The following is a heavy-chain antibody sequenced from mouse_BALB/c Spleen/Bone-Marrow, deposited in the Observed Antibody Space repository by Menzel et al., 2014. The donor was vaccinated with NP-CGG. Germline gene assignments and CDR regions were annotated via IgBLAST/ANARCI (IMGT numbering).Heavy chain of an antibody. CDR2: IFPGDGGT. D-gene: IGHD2-14*01. V-gene: IGHV1-85*01. CDR3: ARNYRYAWFAY. Sequence: VQLQQSGAELVKPGASVKLSCKASGYTFTSYGINWVRRRPEQGLEWIGWIFPGDGGTKCNEKFKGKATLTTDKSSSTAYMQLNRLTFEDSAVYFCARNYRYAWFAYWGQGTLVTVSA. CDR1: GYTFTSYG. J-gene: IGHJ3*01.